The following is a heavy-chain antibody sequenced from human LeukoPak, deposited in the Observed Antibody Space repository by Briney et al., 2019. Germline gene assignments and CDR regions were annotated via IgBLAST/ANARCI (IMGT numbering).Heavy chain of an antibody. CDR2: IFASGSTT. CDR1: GFTFSGYA. CDR3: AKVKDAYYYDSSGYSFDY. D-gene: IGHD3-22*01. J-gene: IGHJ4*02. Sequence: GGSLRLSCAASGFTFSGYAMNWVRQAPGKGLEWVSLIFASGSTTKYADSVKSRFTISRDNSKNTLYLQMNSLRAEDTAVYYCAKVKDAYYYDSSGYSFDYWGQGTLVTVSS. V-gene: IGHV3-23*05.